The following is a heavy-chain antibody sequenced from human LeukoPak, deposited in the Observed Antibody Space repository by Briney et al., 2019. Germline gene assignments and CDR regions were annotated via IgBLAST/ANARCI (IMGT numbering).Heavy chain of an antibody. J-gene: IGHJ3*02. CDR1: GFTFSSYG. CDR3: ARYRFVVGATDSFDI. CDR2: ISSSGSTI. Sequence: PGGSLRLSCAASGFTFSSYGMSWVRQAPGKGLEWVSYISSSGSTIYYADSVKGRFTISRDNARNSLSLQMNSLRAEDTAVYYCARYRFVVGATDSFDIWGQGTMVTVSS. D-gene: IGHD1-26*01. V-gene: IGHV3-48*04.